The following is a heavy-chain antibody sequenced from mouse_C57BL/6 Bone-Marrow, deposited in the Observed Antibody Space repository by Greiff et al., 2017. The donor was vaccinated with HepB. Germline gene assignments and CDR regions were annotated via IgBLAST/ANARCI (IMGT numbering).Heavy chain of an antibody. V-gene: IGHV10-1*01. CDR1: GFSFNTYA. D-gene: IGHD1-1*02. CDR2: IRSKSNNYAT. Sequence: EVMLVESGGGLVQPKGSLKLSCAASGFSFNTYAMNWVRQAPGKGLEWVARIRSKSNNYATYYADSVKDRFTISRDDSASMLYLQMNNLKTEDTAMYYCGRHWGSGYFDVWGTGTTVTVSS. CDR3: GRHWGSGYFDV. J-gene: IGHJ1*03.